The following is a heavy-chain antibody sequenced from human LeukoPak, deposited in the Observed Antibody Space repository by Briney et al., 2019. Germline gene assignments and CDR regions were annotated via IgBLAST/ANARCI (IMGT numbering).Heavy chain of an antibody. D-gene: IGHD4-17*01. CDR3: ARDKLNYGDYTPDY. Sequence: PGGSLRLSCAASGFTFSSYSMNWVRQAPGKGLEWVSSISSSSSYIYYADSVKGRFTISRDNAKNSLYLQMNSLRAEDTAVYYCARDKLNYGDYTPDYWGQGTLVTVSS. J-gene: IGHJ4*02. CDR2: ISSSSSYI. CDR1: GFTFSSYS. V-gene: IGHV3-21*01.